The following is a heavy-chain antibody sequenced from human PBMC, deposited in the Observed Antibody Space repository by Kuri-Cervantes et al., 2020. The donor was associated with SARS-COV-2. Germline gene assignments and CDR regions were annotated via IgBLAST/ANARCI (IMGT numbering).Heavy chain of an antibody. D-gene: IGHD6-13*01. CDR1: GGSISSSSYY. Sequence: SETLSLTCTVSGGSISSSSYYWGWIRQPPGKGLEWIGSIYYSGSTHYNPSLKSRVTISVDTSKNQFSLKLSSVTAADTAVYYCARDSIAAAGTEFDYWGQGTLVTVSS. CDR3: ARDSIAAAGTEFDY. J-gene: IGHJ4*02. V-gene: IGHV4-39*02. CDR2: IYYSGST.